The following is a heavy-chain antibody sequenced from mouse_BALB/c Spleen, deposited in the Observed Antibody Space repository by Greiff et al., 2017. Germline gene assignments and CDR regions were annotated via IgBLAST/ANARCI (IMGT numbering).Heavy chain of an antibody. D-gene: IGHD3-1*01. CDR1: GYTFTSYW. V-gene: IGHV1-7*01. CDR3: ARSGACGGAWFAY. CDR2: INPSTGYT. Sequence: QVQLQQSGAELAKPGASVKMSCKASGYTFTSYWMHWVKQRPGQGLEWIGYINPSTGYTEYNQKFKDKATLSADKSSSTAYMQLRSLTSEDSAVYYCARSGACGGAWFAYWGQGTLVTVSA. J-gene: IGHJ3*01.